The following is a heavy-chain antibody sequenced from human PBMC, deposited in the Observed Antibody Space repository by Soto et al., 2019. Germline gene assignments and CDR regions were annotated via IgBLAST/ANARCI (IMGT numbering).Heavy chain of an antibody. J-gene: IGHJ1*01. V-gene: IGHV3-74*01. CDR3: ANGIYYYDSSGYYQGFQH. D-gene: IGHD3-22*01. CDR1: GFTFSSYW. CDR2: INSDGSST. Sequence: EVQLVESGGGLVQPGGSLRLSCAASGFTFSSYWMHWVRQAPGKGLVWVSRINSDGSSTSYADSVKGRFTISRDNAKNPLYLQMNSLRAEDTAVYYCANGIYYYDSSGYYQGFQHWGQGTLVTVSS.